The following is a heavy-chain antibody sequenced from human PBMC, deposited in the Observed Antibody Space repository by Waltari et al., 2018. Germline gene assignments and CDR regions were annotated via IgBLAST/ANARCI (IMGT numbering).Heavy chain of an antibody. CDR3: ARGSLRTTPGVNFDY. V-gene: IGHV1-2*02. CDR2: INPNSGGT. Sequence: QVQLVQSGAEVKKPGASVKVSCKASGYTFTGYYMHWVRQAPGQGLEWMGWINPNSGGTNYAQKFQGRGTMTRDTSISTAYMELSRLRSDDTAVYYCARGSLRTTPGVNFDYWGQGTLVTVSS. D-gene: IGHD1-1*01. CDR1: GYTFTGYY. J-gene: IGHJ4*02.